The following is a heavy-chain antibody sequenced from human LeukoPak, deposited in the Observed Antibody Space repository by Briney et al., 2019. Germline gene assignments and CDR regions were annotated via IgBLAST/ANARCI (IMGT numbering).Heavy chain of an antibody. D-gene: IGHD3-22*01. J-gene: IGHJ4*02. V-gene: IGHV1-69*06. CDR3: ARINSSGCLDY. CDR2: IIPIFGTA. CDR1: GGTFSNYS. Sequence: ASVKVSCKAPGGTFSNYSINWVRQAPGQGLEWMGRIIPIFGTANYAQKFQGRVTITADKSTSTAYMELSSLRSEDTAVYYCARINSSGCLDYWGQGTLVTVSS.